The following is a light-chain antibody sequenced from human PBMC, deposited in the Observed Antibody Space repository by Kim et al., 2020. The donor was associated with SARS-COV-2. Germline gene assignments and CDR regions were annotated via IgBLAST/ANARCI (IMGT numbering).Light chain of an antibody. V-gene: IGKV1-27*01. CDR2: DTS. CDR1: QGVSKY. Sequence: ASEGDRVTITCRASQGVSKYLAWYQQRPGKVPKLLIFDTSTLQSGVPSRCSGSGSGTDFTLTISSLQPEDVATYYYQNYDSAPLTFGGGTKVDIK. CDR3: QNYDSAPLT. J-gene: IGKJ4*01.